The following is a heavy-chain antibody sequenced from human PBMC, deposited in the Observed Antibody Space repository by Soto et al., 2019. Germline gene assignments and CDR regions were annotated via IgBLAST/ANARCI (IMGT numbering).Heavy chain of an antibody. J-gene: IGHJ6*02. V-gene: IGHV3-7*03. Sequence: GGSLRLSCAASGFTFSNYWMSWVRQAPGKGLEWVANIKQDGSEKYYVDSVKGRFTISRDNAKNSLYLQMNSLRAEDTAVYYCARDGLRFWEQLTGGMDVWGQGTTVTVSS. CDR2: IKQDGSEK. D-gene: IGHD3-3*01. CDR3: ARDGLRFWEQLTGGMDV. CDR1: GFTFSNYW.